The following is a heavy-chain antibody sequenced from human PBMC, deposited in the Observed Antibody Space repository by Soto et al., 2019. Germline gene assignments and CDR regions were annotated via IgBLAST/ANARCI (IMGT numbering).Heavy chain of an antibody. J-gene: IGHJ6*02. Sequence: QVQLVESGGGVVQPGRSLRLSCAASGFTFSSYGMHWVRQAPGKGLEWVAVIWYDGSNKYYADSVKGRFTISRDNSKNTLYLQMNSLRAEDTAVYYCAGSSWLPHVDNGMAVWGQGTTVTVSS. CDR2: IWYDGSNK. D-gene: IGHD5-12*01. V-gene: IGHV3-33*01. CDR1: GFTFSSYG. CDR3: AGSSWLPHVDNGMAV.